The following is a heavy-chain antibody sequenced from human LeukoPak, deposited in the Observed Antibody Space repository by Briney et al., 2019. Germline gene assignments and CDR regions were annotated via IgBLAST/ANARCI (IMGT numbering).Heavy chain of an antibody. D-gene: IGHD1-26*01. Sequence: WASVKVSCKASGYTFTSYYMHWVRQAPGQGLEWMGIINPSGGSTSYAQKFQGRVTMTEDTSTDTAYMELSSLRSEDTAVYYCATEGLGVGAKSYYYYMDVWGKGTTVTISS. CDR1: GYTFTSYY. V-gene: IGHV1-46*01. CDR3: ATEGLGVGAKSYYYYMDV. J-gene: IGHJ6*03. CDR2: INPSGGST.